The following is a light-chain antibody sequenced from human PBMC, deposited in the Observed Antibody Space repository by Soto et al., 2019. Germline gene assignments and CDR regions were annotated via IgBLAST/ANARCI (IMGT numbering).Light chain of an antibody. J-gene: IGLJ1*01. CDR3: SSYTSSSTLLYV. CDR1: SSDVGGYNY. CDR2: DVS. Sequence: QSALTQPASVSGSPGQSITISCTGTSSDVGGYNYVSWYQQHPGKAPKLMIYDVSNRPSGVSNRCSSSKSDNTASLTISGLQAEYEADYYCSSYTSSSTLLYVFGTGTKLTVL. V-gene: IGLV2-14*01.